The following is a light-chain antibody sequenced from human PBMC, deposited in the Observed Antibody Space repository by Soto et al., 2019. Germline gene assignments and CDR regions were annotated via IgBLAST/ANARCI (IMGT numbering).Light chain of an antibody. J-gene: IGLJ3*02. Sequence: QAVVTQEPSLTVSPGGTVTLTCASSTGAVTSTYYPNWFQQKPGQAPRSLIFSTSIRYSWTPARFSGSLLGGKAALTLSDVQPEDEADYYRQLYYGATRVFGGGTKLTVL. CDR2: STS. CDR1: TGAVTSTYY. V-gene: IGLV7-43*01. CDR3: QLYYGATRV.